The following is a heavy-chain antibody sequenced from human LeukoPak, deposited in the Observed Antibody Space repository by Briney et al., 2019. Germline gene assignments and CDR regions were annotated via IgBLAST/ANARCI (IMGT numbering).Heavy chain of an antibody. D-gene: IGHD3-16*01. CDR1: GFTVSSNY. J-gene: IGHJ3*02. Sequence: GGSLRLSCAASGFTVSSNYMSWDRQAPGKGLEWVSVIYSGGSTYYADSVKGRFTISRDNSKNTLYLQMNSLRAEDTAVYYCARAQLGAFDIWGQGTMVTVSS. V-gene: IGHV3-53*01. CDR2: IYSGGST. CDR3: ARAQLGAFDI.